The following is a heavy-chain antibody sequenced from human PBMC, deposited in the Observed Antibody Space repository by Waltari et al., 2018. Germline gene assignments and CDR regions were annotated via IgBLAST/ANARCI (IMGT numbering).Heavy chain of an antibody. CDR2: IYYSGST. D-gene: IGHD3-3*02. V-gene: IGHV4-59*01. Sequence: QVQLQESGPGLVKPSETLSLTCTVSGGSISSYYWSWIRQPPGKGLEWIGYIYYSGSTNYNPSLKSRVTISVDTSKNQFSLKLSSVTAADTAVYYCARVKPSLSDYYYYMDVWGKGTTITVSS. J-gene: IGHJ6*03. CDR1: GGSISSYY. CDR3: ARVKPSLSDYYYYMDV.